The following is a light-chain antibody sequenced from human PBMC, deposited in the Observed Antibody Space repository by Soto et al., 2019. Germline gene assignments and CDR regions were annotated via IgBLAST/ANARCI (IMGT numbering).Light chain of an antibody. CDR3: QQRDSWPLT. CDR1: QSVSSN. CDR2: DAS. J-gene: IGKJ4*01. V-gene: IGKV3-11*01. Sequence: EVVLTQSPATLSLSPGERATLSCRASQSVSSNLAWYQQKPGQAPRLLIYDASNRATGIPARFTGSGSGTDFTLTIRSLEPEDFAIYYCQQRDSWPLTFGGGTKVDIK.